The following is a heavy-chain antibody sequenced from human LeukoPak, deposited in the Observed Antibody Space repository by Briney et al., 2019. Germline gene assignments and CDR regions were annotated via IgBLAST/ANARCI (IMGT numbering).Heavy chain of an antibody. CDR1: GGSISSSSSYY. J-gene: IGHJ4*02. CDR2: IYYSGST. V-gene: IGHV4-39*01. D-gene: IGHD4-17*01. Sequence: PSETLSLTCTVSGGSISSSSSYYWGWIRQPPGKGLEWIGTIYYSGSTYYNPSLKSRVTMSIDASKNQFSLNLGSVTAADTVVYYCAILPSTVTRAYWGQGTLVTVSS. CDR3: AILPSTVTRAY.